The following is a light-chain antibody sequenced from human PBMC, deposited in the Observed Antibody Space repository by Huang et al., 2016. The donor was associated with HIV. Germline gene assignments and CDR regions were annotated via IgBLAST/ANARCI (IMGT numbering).Light chain of an antibody. J-gene: IGKJ4*01. V-gene: IGKV3-20*01. CDR1: QSVSGSY. CDR3: QQYGSSPTT. CDR2: GAS. Sequence: EIVLTQSPGTLSLSPGERATLSCRASQSVSGSYLAWYQQKPGQAPRLLIYGASSRATGIPDRFRGSGSGTDFTLTISRLEPEDFAVYYCQQYGSSPTTFGGGTKVEIK.